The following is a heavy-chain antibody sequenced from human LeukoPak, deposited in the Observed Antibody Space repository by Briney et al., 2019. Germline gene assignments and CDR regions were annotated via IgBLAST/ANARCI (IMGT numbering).Heavy chain of an antibody. J-gene: IGHJ6*02. Sequence: GGSLRLSCAASGFTFSSCAMHWVRQAPGKGLEWVAVISYDGSNKYYADSVKGRFTISRDNSKNTLYLQMNSLRAEDTAVYYCARDVSSGWIPYYYYYGMDVWGQGTTVTVSS. CDR3: ARDVSSGWIPYYYYYGMDV. V-gene: IGHV3-30-3*01. CDR2: ISYDGSNK. CDR1: GFTFSSCA. D-gene: IGHD6-19*01.